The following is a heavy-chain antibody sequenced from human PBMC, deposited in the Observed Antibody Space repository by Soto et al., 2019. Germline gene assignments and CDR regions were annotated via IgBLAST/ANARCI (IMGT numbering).Heavy chain of an antibody. CDR1: GYSFTSYW. CDR3: ARSFRGGYYDSSGSPPDAFDI. J-gene: IGHJ3*02. CDR2: IYPGDSDT. V-gene: IGHV5-51*01. D-gene: IGHD3-22*01. Sequence: GESLKISCKGSGYSFTSYWIGWVRQMPGKGLEWMGIIYPGDSDTRYSQSFQGQVTISADKSISTAYLQWSSLKDSDTAMYYCARSFRGGYYDSSGSPPDAFDIWGQGTMVTVSS.